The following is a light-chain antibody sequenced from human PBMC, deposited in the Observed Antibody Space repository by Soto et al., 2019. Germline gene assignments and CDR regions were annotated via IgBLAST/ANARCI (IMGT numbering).Light chain of an antibody. CDR3: ATWDDSLNAFV. CDR2: NDD. Sequence: QSVLTQSPSASGTPGQRITIYCSGSTSSIGSNAINWYQQFPGTAPTFLIYNDDQRPSGVPDRFSGSKSGTSASLAISGLHSEDEADYYCATWDDSLNAFVFGTWTKVTVL. J-gene: IGLJ1*01. CDR1: TSSIGSNA. V-gene: IGLV1-44*01.